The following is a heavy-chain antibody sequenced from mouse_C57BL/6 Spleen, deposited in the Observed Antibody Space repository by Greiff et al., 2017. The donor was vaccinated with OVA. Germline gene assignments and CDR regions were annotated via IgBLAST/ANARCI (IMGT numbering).Heavy chain of an antibody. CDR3: ARRGYGSSYGYFDV. D-gene: IGHD1-1*01. Sequence: VQLQQSGAELVRPGASVKLSCTASGFNIKDDYMHWVKQRPGQGLEWIGWIYPRDGSTKYNEKFKGKATLTVDTSSSTAYMELHSLTSEDSAVYFCARRGYGSSYGYFDVWGTGTTVTVSS. CDR2: IYPRDGST. CDR1: GFNIKDDY. V-gene: IGHV1-85*01. J-gene: IGHJ1*03.